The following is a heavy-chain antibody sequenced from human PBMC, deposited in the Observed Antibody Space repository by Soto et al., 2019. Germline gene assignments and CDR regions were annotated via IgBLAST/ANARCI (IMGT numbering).Heavy chain of an antibody. CDR2: IHHSGST. V-gene: IGHV4-4*02. D-gene: IGHD6-13*01. CDR1: GLSISSDNW. Sequence: QVQLQESGPGLVRPWGTVSLTCAVSGLSISSDNWWSWVRQPPGKGLEWIGEIHHSGSTNYNPSLKSRVTMSVVPSKDLFSLTLNSVTAADTAFYYCARDQGSHPGDWGQGTLVSVSS. J-gene: IGHJ4*02. CDR3: ARDQGSHPGD.